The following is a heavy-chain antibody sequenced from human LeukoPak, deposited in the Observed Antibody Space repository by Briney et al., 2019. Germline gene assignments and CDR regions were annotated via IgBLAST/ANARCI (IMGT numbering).Heavy chain of an antibody. CDR3: ARVSSRIQLWTELRY. V-gene: IGHV1-8*02. J-gene: IGHJ4*02. Sequence: ASVKVSCKASGYTFTSYYMHWVRQATGQGLEWTGWMNPNSGNTGYAQKFQGRVTMTRNTSISTAYMELSSLRSEDTAVYYCARVSSRIQLWTELRYWGQGTLVTVSS. CDR2: MNPNSGNT. D-gene: IGHD5-18*01. CDR1: GYTFTSYY.